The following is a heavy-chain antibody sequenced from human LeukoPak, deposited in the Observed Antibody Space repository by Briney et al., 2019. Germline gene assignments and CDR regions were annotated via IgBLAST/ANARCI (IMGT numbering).Heavy chain of an antibody. D-gene: IGHD6-19*01. J-gene: IGHJ4*02. CDR3: TRDSGRFRLDY. CDR2: INEDGSEK. Sequence: PGGSLRLSCAASGLTFSTSWMNWVRQAPGKGLEWVASINEDGSEKYYVDSVKGRLTVSRDNAKNSLYLQMNSLRVEDTAVYYCTRDSGRFRLDYWGQGILVTVSS. V-gene: IGHV3-7*01. CDR1: GLTFSTSW.